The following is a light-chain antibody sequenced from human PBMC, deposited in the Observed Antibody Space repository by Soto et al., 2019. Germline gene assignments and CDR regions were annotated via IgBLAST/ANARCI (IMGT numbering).Light chain of an antibody. CDR3: QQRSNWPPWT. CDR1: QSVSSY. CDR2: DAS. Sequence: EIVLTQSPATLSLSPGERATLSCRASQSVSSYLAWNQQKPGQAPRLLIYDASNRATGIPARFSGSGSGTDFTHTISSLEPEDFAVFYCQQRSNWPPWTFGQGTKVEIK. J-gene: IGKJ1*01. V-gene: IGKV3-11*01.